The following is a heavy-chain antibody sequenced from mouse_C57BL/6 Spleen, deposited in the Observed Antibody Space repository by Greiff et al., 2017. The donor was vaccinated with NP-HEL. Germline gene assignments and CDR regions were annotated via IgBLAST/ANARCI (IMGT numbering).Heavy chain of an antibody. CDR1: GFTFSSYA. J-gene: IGHJ4*01. CDR2: ISSGGDYI. V-gene: IGHV5-9-1*02. CDR3: TRDPNHYGSSYDYYAMDY. Sequence: EVMLVESGEGLVKPGGSLKLSCAASGFTFSSYAMSWVRQTPEKRLEWVAYISSGGDYIYYADTVKGRFTISRDNARNTLYLQMSSLKSEDTAMYYCTRDPNHYGSSYDYYAMDYWGQGTSVTVSS. D-gene: IGHD1-1*01.